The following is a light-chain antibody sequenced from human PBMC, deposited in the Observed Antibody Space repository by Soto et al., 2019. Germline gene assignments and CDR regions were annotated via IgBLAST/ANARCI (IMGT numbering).Light chain of an antibody. Sequence: QSVLTQPASVSGSPGQTITISCTGTSSDVGAYNYASWYQQHPGKAPKLMIYEVSNRPSGVSGRFSGSKSGNTASLTISGLQAADEADYYCSSKRTTASLVFGTGTKVTVL. CDR3: SSKRTTASLV. V-gene: IGLV2-14*01. CDR2: EVS. CDR1: SSDVGAYNY. J-gene: IGLJ1*01.